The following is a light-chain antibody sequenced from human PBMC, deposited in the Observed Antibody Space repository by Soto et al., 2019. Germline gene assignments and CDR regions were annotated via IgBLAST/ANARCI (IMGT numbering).Light chain of an antibody. J-gene: IGLJ3*02. Sequence: SYELTQPPSVSVAPGQTARITCGGTNIGSKSVHWYQQKPGQAPVLVIYDDSDRPSGIPERFSGSNSVNTATLTISRGEAGDEADYYCQVWDSSSDHWVFGGGTQLTVL. CDR3: QVWDSSSDHWV. V-gene: IGLV3-21*02. CDR2: DDS. CDR1: NIGSKS.